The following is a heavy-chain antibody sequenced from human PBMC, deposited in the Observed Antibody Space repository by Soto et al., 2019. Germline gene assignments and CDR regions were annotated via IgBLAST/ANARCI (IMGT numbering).Heavy chain of an antibody. J-gene: IGHJ6*02. V-gene: IGHV3-48*02. CDR3: ARANYYDSSGYYSPHGMDV. CDR1: GFTFSSYS. D-gene: IGHD3-22*01. CDR2: ISSSSSTI. Sequence: GGSLRLSCAASGFTFSSYSMNWVRQAPGKGLEWVSYISSSSSTIYYADSVKGRFTISRDNAKNSLYLQMNSLRDEDTAVYYCARANYYDSSGYYSPHGMDVWGQGTTVTVSS.